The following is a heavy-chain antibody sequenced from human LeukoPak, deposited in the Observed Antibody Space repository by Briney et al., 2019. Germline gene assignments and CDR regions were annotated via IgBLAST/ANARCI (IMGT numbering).Heavy chain of an antibody. Sequence: GRSLRLSCAASGFTFSSYGMHWVRQAPGKGLEWVAVISYDGSNKYYADSVKGRFTISRDKSKNTLYLQMNSLRAEDTAVYYCAKEGVVVAAGFYFDYWGQGTLVTVSS. J-gene: IGHJ4*02. CDR1: GFTFSSYG. D-gene: IGHD2-15*01. CDR2: ISYDGSNK. V-gene: IGHV3-30*18. CDR3: AKEGVVVAAGFYFDY.